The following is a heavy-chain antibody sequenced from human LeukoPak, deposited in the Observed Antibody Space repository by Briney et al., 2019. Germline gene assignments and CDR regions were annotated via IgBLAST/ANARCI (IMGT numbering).Heavy chain of an antibody. CDR3: GRGGYRFDY. J-gene: IGHJ4*02. CDR1: GDSVSTHSAC. V-gene: IGHV6-1*01. D-gene: IGHD5-12*01. CDR2: TYYRSQWYS. Sequence: SQTLSLTFAISGDSVSTHSACWNWIRQSPSRGLEWLGRTYYRSQWYSDYGDSVRGRITINPDTSKYQFSLQLNSVTPEDTAVYYCGRGGYRFDYWGQGTLVTVSS.